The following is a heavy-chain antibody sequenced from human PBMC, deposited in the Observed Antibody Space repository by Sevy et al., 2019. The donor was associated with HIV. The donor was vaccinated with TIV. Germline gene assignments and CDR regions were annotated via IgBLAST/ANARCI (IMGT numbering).Heavy chain of an antibody. Sequence: GGSLRLSCAASGFTLSNYWMTWFRQAPGKGLEWVSYISRSGTTINYADSVKGRFTISRDNAKNSLYLQMNSLRAEDTAVYYCARENTMIEEPGWFDPWGQGTLVTVSS. D-gene: IGHD3-22*01. CDR2: ISRSGTTI. J-gene: IGHJ5*02. CDR3: ARENTMIEEPGWFDP. V-gene: IGHV3-11*01. CDR1: GFTLSNYW.